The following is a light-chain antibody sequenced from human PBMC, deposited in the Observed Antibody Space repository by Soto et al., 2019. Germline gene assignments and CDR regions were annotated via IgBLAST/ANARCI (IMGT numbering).Light chain of an antibody. CDR1: QPVNSY. Sequence: VLTQSPGTLSLSPGERATLSCRASQPVNSYLNWYQQQPGQSPRLLMSDTSHRATGIPARFSGSGSGTDFTLTISSIEPEDFAVYYCQQRSDWITFGQGTRLEIK. V-gene: IGKV3-11*01. CDR3: QQRSDWIT. CDR2: DTS. J-gene: IGKJ5*01.